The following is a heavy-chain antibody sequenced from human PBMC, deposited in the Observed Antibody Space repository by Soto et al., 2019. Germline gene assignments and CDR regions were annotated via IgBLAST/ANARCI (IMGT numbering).Heavy chain of an antibody. J-gene: IGHJ5*02. CDR3: ARLTGKFDFDP. Sequence: EVQLVESGGGLVKPGGSLRLSCVGSGFTFSSYSVTWVRQAPGKGLEWVSSPSSSNYAQYIDSVKGRFTVSRDNARNSLFLQMNSLRVDDTDVYYCARLTGKFDFDPWGQGTLVTVSS. D-gene: IGHD3-10*01. CDR2: PSSSNYA. V-gene: IGHV3-21*01. CDR1: GFTFSSYS.